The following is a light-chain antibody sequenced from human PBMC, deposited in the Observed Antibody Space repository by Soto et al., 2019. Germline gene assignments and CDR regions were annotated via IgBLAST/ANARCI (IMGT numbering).Light chain of an antibody. CDR1: QSINSS. CDR2: GAS. V-gene: IGKV1-39*01. J-gene: IGKJ5*01. CDR3: QQSYSPPIT. Sequence: DIQMTQSPSSLSASVGERVTITCRASQSINSSLNWYQQKPGKAPKLLIYGASSLQSGGPSRFSGSRSGTDFTLAISSLQRKDVATYYCQQSYSPPITFGQGTRLEIK.